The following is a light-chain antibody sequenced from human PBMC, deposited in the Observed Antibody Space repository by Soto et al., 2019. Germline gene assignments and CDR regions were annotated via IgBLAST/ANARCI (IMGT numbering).Light chain of an antibody. V-gene: IGLV2-11*01. CDR1: SSDVGVYNF. J-gene: IGLJ1*01. Sequence: QSALNQPRSVSGSPGQSVTISCTGTSSDVGVYNFVSWYQQHPGKAPKLMIYDVSKRQSGFPDRFSGSNSGNTSSLPISGLQAEDETDYYCSSYGVSYTYALGTGTKLTV. CDR3: SSYGVSYTYA. CDR2: DVS.